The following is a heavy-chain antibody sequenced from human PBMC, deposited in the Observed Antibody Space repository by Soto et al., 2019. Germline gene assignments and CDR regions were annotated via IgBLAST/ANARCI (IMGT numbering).Heavy chain of an antibody. CDR3: ARGACSSSSCSIFDY. D-gene: IGHD2-2*01. CDR2: IGTAGDT. Sequence: EVQLVESGGGLVQPGGSLRLSCAASGFTFSSYDMHWVRQATGKGLEWVSAIGTAGDTYYPGSVKGRVTISRENAKNSLYLQMNRLRAGVTAVYYCARGACSSSSCSIFDYWGQGTLVTVSS. V-gene: IGHV3-13*04. J-gene: IGHJ4*02. CDR1: GFTFSSYD.